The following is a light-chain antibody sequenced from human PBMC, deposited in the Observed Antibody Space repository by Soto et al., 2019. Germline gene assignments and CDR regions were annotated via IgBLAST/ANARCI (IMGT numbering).Light chain of an antibody. J-gene: IGLJ1*01. CDR3: SSYTSSSTYV. CDR1: SSDVGGYNY. CDR2: DVS. V-gene: IGLV2-14*01. Sequence: QSALTQPASVSGSPXQSITIXCTGTSSDVGGYNYVSWYQQHPGKAPKLMIYDVSNRPSGVSNRFSGSKSGNTASLTISGLQAEDEADYYCSSYTSSSTYVFGTGTKLTVL.